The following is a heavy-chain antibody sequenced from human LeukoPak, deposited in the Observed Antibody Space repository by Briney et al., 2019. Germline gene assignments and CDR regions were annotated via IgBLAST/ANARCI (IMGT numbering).Heavy chain of an antibody. V-gene: IGHV3-21*01. CDR1: GFTFSSYS. D-gene: IGHD2-2*01. J-gene: IGHJ4*02. CDR3: ARDYCSSTSCYSDY. Sequence: GGSLRLSCAASGFTFSSYSMNWVRQAPGKGLEWVSSISSSSSYIYYADSVKGRFTISRDNAKNSLYLRMNSLRAEDTAVYYCARDYCSSTSCYSDYWGQGTLVTVSS. CDR2: ISSSSSYI.